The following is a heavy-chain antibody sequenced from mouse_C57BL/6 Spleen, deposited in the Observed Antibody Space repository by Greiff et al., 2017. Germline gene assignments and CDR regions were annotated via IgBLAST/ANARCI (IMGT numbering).Heavy chain of an antibody. J-gene: IGHJ2*01. D-gene: IGHD2-1*01. CDR2: IDPHSGGT. V-gene: IGHV1-72*01. CDR3: ARSGGYRGNYYFDY. Sequence: QVQLQQPGAELVKPGASVKLSCKASGYTFTSYWMHWVKQRPGRGLEWIGRIDPHSGGTKYNEKFKSKATLTVDKPSSTAYMQLSSLTSEDSAVYYCARSGGYRGNYYFDYWGQGTTLTVSS. CDR1: GYTFTSYW.